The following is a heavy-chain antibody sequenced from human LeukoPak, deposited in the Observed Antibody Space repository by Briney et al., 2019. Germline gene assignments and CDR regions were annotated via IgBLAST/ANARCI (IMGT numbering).Heavy chain of an antibody. CDR2: ISGSGGST. CDR1: GFTFSSYA. J-gene: IGHJ5*02. Sequence: PGGSLRLSCAASGFTFSSYAMSWVRQAPGKGLEWVSAISGSGGSTYYADSVKGRFTISRDTSKNTLYLQMNSLRAEDTAVYYCAKEGDILTGYPRNWFDPWGQGTLVTVSS. D-gene: IGHD3-9*01. CDR3: AKEGDILTGYPRNWFDP. V-gene: IGHV3-23*01.